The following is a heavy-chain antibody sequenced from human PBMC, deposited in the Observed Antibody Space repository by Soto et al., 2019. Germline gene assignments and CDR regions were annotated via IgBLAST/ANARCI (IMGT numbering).Heavy chain of an antibody. CDR3: ARHIVATDYYYYMDV. J-gene: IGHJ6*03. Sequence: EVQLVQSGAEVKKPGESLKSSCKGSGYSFTSYWIGWVRQMPGKGLEWMGIIYPGDSDTRYSPSFQGQVTISADKSISTAYLQWSSLKASDTAMYYCARHIVATDYYYYMDVWGKGTTVTVSS. CDR2: IYPGDSDT. CDR1: GYSFTSYW. V-gene: IGHV5-51*03. D-gene: IGHD5-12*01.